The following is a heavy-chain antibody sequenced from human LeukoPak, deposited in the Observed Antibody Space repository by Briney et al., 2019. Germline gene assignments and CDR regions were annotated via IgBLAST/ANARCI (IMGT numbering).Heavy chain of an antibody. CDR3: ARDVDTAMVWFDP. Sequence: AGGSLRLSCAASGFTFSSYSMNWVRQAPGKGLEWVSSISSSSSYIYYADSVKGRFTISRDNAKNSLYLQMNSLRAEDTAVYYCARDVDTAMVWFDPWGQGTLVTVSS. CDR1: GFTFSSYS. V-gene: IGHV3-21*01. CDR2: ISSSSSYI. J-gene: IGHJ5*02. D-gene: IGHD5-18*01.